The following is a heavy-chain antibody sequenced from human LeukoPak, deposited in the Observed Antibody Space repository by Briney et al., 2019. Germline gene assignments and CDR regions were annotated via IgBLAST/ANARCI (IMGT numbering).Heavy chain of an antibody. CDR3: ARVIQGRGDFWSGYNYYYYMDV. D-gene: IGHD3-3*01. Sequence: SETLSLTCTVSGGSISSYYWSWIRQPPGKGLEWIGYIYYSGSTNYNPSLKSRVTISVDTSKNQFSLKLSSVTAADTAVYYCARVIQGRGDFWSGYNYYYYMDVWGKGTTVTVSS. V-gene: IGHV4-59*01. CDR2: IYYSGST. J-gene: IGHJ6*03. CDR1: GGSISSYY.